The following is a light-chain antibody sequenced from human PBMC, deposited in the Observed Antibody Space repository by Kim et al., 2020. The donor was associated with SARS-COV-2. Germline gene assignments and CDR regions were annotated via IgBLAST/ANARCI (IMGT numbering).Light chain of an antibody. CDR2: NDS. CDR1: SNAVSCYNY. V-gene: IGLV2-14*03. Sequence: PGESITLSCAETSNAVSCYNYFSLYQQHPGKAPKLMSYNDSNRPSGVSIRFSGSKSGNTAALTISGLQAEDEADYYCSSYTSSSYVFGTGTKVTVL. J-gene: IGLJ1*01. CDR3: SSYTSSSYV.